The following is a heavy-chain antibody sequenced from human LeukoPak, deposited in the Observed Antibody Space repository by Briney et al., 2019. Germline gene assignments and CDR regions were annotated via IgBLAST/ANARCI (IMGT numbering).Heavy chain of an antibody. J-gene: IGHJ4*02. CDR1: GFTFDDYG. Sequence: GGSLRLSCAASGFTFDDYGMSWVRQAPGKGLEWVSGINWNGGSTGYADSVKGRFTISRDNAKNSLYLQMNSLRAGDTALYYCARGGDSSNWYPGYFEYWGQGALVTVSS. D-gene: IGHD6-13*01. CDR3: ARGGDSSNWYPGYFEY. CDR2: INWNGGST. V-gene: IGHV3-20*04.